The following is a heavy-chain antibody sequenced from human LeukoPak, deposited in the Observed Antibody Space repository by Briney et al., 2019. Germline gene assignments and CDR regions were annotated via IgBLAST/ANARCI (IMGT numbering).Heavy chain of an antibody. Sequence: GGSLRLSCAASGFTFDGYAMHWVRQAPGKGLEWVSGISWNSGSIGYADSVKGRFTISRDNAKNSLYLQMNSLRAEDTALYYCAKDMGYYDILTGYFDYWGQGTLVTVSS. D-gene: IGHD3-9*01. V-gene: IGHV3-9*01. CDR2: ISWNSGSI. CDR1: GFTFDGYA. CDR3: AKDMGYYDILTGYFDY. J-gene: IGHJ4*02.